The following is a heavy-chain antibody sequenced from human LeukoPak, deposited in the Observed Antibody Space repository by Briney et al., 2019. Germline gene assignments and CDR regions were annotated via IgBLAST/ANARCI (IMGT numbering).Heavy chain of an antibody. V-gene: IGHV4-59*11. D-gene: IGHD4-17*01. CDR2: LYYSGST. Sequence: SETLSLTCTVSAGSISSHYWSWIRQPPGKELEWIGYLYYSGSTNYNPSFKSRVTMSVDTSKNQFSLKLNSMTAADTAVYFCARGRYNDYGFDYWGQGTLVTVSS. CDR1: AGSISSHY. CDR3: ARGRYNDYGFDY. J-gene: IGHJ4*02.